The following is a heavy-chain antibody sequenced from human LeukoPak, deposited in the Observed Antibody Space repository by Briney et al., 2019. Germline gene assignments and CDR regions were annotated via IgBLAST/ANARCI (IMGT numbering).Heavy chain of an antibody. CDR1: GFTFSSYA. V-gene: IGHV3-23*01. J-gene: IGHJ4*02. CDR3: AKPPRPLYSSSWQAHY. D-gene: IGHD6-13*01. Sequence: GGSLRLSCAASGFTFSSYAMSWVRQAPGKGLEWVSAISGSGGSTYYADSVKSRFTISRDNSKNTLYLQMNSLRAEDTAVYYCAKPPRPLYSSSWQAHYWGQGTLVTVSS. CDR2: ISGSGGST.